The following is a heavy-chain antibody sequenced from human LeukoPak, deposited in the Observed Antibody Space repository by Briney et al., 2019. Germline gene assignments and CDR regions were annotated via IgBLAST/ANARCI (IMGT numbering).Heavy chain of an antibody. V-gene: IGHV3-30*02. CDR3: ARDLETVRLMVGWYYFDY. D-gene: IGHD2-8*01. Sequence: PGGSLRLSCAASGFTFNNYGMHWVRQAPGGGLEWVAFIRYDGSDKYYADSVKGRFTISRDNAKNSLYLQMNSLRAEDTAVYYCARDLETVRLMVGWYYFDYWGQGTLVTVSS. CDR1: GFTFNNYG. J-gene: IGHJ4*02. CDR2: IRYDGSDK.